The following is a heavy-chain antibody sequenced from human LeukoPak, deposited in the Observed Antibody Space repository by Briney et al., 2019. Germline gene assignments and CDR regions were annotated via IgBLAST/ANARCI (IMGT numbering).Heavy chain of an antibody. CDR3: ARGKAAAGQDWFDP. D-gene: IGHD6-13*01. Sequence: SETLSLTCTVSGGSISSYYWSSIRQPPGKGLEWIGYIYYSGSTNYNPSLKSRVTISVDTSRKHFSLKLRSVTAADTAVYYCARGKAAAGQDWFDPWGQGTLVTVSS. V-gene: IGHV4-59*08. CDR2: IYYSGST. J-gene: IGHJ5*02. CDR1: GGSISSYY.